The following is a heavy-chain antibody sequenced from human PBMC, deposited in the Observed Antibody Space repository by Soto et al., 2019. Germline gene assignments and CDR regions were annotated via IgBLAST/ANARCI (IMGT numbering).Heavy chain of an antibody. CDR2: IGESGTPI. D-gene: IGHD2-2*01. CDR1: GFSFSSYA. CDR3: ARYIPGVRYYGMDV. J-gene: IGHJ6*02. V-gene: IGHV3-23*01. Sequence: EVQLLESGGGLVQPGGSLRLSCAASGFSFSSYAMKWVRQAPGKGLEWVSLIGESGTPIYYADSVKGRFSISRDNSGNTLFLEMYSLRAEDTAVYYCARYIPGVRYYGMDVWGPGTTVIVSS.